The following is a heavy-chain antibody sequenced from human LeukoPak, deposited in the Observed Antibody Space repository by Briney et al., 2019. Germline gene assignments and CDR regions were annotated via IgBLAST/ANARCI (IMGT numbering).Heavy chain of an antibody. CDR2: IEPSDSYT. D-gene: IGHD5-12*01. CDR3: ARHGSPLVATATSLAC. Sequence: GEAPKIYWKGSGYGFPIFCINWVRHMSGKGLDLMGNIEPSDSYTSYSPSLQGHVNMSADKSISTGYLQWNSLKASDTAMYYCARHGSPLVATATSLACWGEGTRVTVSS. J-gene: IGHJ4*02. CDR1: GYGFPIFC. V-gene: IGHV5-10-1*01.